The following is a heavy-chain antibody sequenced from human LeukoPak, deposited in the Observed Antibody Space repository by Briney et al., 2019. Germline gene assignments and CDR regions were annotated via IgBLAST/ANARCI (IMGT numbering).Heavy chain of an antibody. J-gene: IGHJ3*02. CDR3: AKDLPNYRGAFDI. CDR1: GFTFSSYA. Sequence: GGSLRLSCAASGFTFSSYAMSWVRQAPGKGLEWVSMIYPNGNTFYTDSVKGRFTISRDNSKNTLYLQMNSLRAEDTAVYYCAKDLPNYRGAFDIWGQGTMVTVFS. CDR2: IYPNGNT. D-gene: IGHD1-7*01. V-gene: IGHV3-23*03.